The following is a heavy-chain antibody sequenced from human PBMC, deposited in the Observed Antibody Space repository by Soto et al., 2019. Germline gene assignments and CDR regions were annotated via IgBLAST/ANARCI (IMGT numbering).Heavy chain of an antibody. V-gene: IGHV1-69*02. Sequence: QVQLVQSGTEVKKPGSSVKVSCKASGDTFSFYTINWVRQAPGLGLEWVGRINPIVSMSNYAQKFQGRVSMTAEKSTSTAYMELRSLGSDDTAMYFCAASYGSGYRAFDYWGQGALVIVSS. CDR1: GDTFSFYT. CDR3: AASYGSGYRAFDY. D-gene: IGHD3-10*01. CDR2: INPIVSMS. J-gene: IGHJ4*02.